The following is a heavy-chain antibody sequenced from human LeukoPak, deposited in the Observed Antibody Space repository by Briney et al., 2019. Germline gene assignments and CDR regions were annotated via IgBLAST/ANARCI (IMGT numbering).Heavy chain of an antibody. D-gene: IGHD3-16*01. CDR2: IKKDGSEK. Sequence: SGGSLRLSCAASGFTFTTYWMSWVRQAPGKGLEWVANIKKDGSEKYYVDSVKGRFTISRDNAKNSLYLQMNSPRAEDTAVYYCARDLSCGGYGYSCFDSWGQGTLVTVSS. CDR3: ARDLSCGGYGYSCFDS. J-gene: IGHJ4*02. CDR1: GFTFTTYW. V-gene: IGHV3-7*03.